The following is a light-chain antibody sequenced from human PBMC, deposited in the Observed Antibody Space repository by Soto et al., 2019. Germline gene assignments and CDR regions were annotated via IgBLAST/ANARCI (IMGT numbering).Light chain of an antibody. CDR1: QSVGDPV. V-gene: IGKV3-20*01. CDR3: GQFVSSPPRT. CDR2: GVS. J-gene: IGKJ1*01. Sequence: EIVLTQSPGTLSLSPGEKATLSCRASQSVGDPVLSWYQQKPGLAPRLLIYGVSNRATGIPDRFSGSGSGTDFILTISRLEPEDFALYCCGQFVSSPPRTFGQGTKVDIK.